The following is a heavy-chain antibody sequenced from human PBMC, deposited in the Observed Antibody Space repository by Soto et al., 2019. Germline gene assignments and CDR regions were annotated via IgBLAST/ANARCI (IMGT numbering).Heavy chain of an antibody. Sequence: SLRLSCAASGFMFSSFAVSWVRQAPGKGLEWVSTISGSGGSTYYADSVKGRFTISRDNSKNTLYLQMNSLRAEDTAVYYCANQAGNWNYGAFNFWGQGTMVTVSS. V-gene: IGHV3-23*01. CDR3: ANQAGNWNYGAFNF. CDR2: ISGSGGST. D-gene: IGHD1-7*01. CDR1: GFMFSSFA. J-gene: IGHJ3*01.